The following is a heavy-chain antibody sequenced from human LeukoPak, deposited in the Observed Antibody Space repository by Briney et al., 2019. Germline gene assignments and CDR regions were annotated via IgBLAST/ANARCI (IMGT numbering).Heavy chain of an antibody. D-gene: IGHD6-13*01. CDR3: ARAQYSSSWYYFDY. CDR1: GGSIGSYY. J-gene: IGHJ4*02. V-gene: IGHV4-4*07. CDR2: IYTSGST. Sequence: SETLSLTCTVSGGSIGSYYWSWIRQPAGKGLEWIGRIYTSGSTNYNPSLKSRVTMSVDTSKNQFSLKLSSVTAADTAVYYCARAQYSSSWYYFDYWGQGTLVTVSS.